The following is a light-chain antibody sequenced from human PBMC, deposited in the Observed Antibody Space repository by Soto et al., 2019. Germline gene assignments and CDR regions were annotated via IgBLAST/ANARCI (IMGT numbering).Light chain of an antibody. Sequence: QSVLTQPPSVSGAPGQRVTISCTGSSSNIGAGYDVHWYQQLPGTAPKLLIYGNSNRPSGVPDRFSGSKSGTSASLAITGLQAEDDADYYCQSNDSSLNRLVFGGGTKVTVL. CDR2: GNS. CDR3: QSNDSSLNRLV. V-gene: IGLV1-40*01. CDR1: SSNIGAGYD. J-gene: IGLJ2*01.